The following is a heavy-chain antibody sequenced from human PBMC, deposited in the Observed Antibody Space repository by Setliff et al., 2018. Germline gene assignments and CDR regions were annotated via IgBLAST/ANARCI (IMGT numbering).Heavy chain of an antibody. V-gene: IGHV4-39*07. Sequence: KPSETLSLTCTVSGGSISNSTFYWGWIRQPPGKGLEWIGSINYYGSIFDDGTTYSTNYNPSLKSRVTISVDTSKNQFSLKLSSVTAADTAVYYCARGPGSSSWPGDYYFDYWGQGTLVTVSS. CDR3: ARGPGSSSWPGDYYFDY. J-gene: IGHJ4*02. CDR1: GGSISNSTFY. D-gene: IGHD6-13*01. CDR2: INYYGSIFDDGTTYST.